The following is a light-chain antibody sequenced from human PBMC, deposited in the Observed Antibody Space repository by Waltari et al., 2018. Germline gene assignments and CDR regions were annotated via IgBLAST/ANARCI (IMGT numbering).Light chain of an antibody. CDR1: QSVPRA. J-gene: IGKJ1*01. V-gene: IGKV3-20*01. CDR2: GAS. CDR3: QHYLRLPVT. Sequence: EIVLTQSPGTLSLSLGERATVSCRASQSVPRALAWYQQKPGQAPRLLIYGASTRATGIPDRFSGSGSGTDFSLTISRLEPDDFAIYYCQHYLRLPVTFGQGTTVEI.